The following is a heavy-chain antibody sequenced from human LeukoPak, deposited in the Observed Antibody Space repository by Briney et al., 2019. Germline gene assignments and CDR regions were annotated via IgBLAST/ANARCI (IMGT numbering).Heavy chain of an antibody. V-gene: IGHV4-39*01. CDR2: IYYSGST. CDR3: ARTTVATQFDY. D-gene: IGHD4-23*01. CDR1: GGSISSSSSY. J-gene: IGHJ4*02. Sequence: SETLSLTCTVSGGSISSSSSYWGWIRQPPGKGLEWIGTIYYSGSTYYNASLKSRVTTSADTSKNQFSLKLSSVTAADTAVYYCARTTVATQFDYWGQGTLVTVSS.